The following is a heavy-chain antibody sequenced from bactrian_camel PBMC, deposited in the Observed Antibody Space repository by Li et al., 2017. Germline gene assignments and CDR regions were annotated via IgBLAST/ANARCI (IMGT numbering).Heavy chain of an antibody. CDR1: GFAFGSYA. CDR2: IYFMTGTA. Sequence: QLVESGGGLLQPGGSLRLSCAASGFAFGSYAMDWVRQAPGKEREGIAAIYFMTGTAYYADSVKGRFTISIDNANDTLYLQMNDLKPDDTAMYYCVARDSSLCYGWGSSSYKYWGQGTQVTVS. D-gene: IGHD5*01. V-gene: IGHV3S31*01. CDR3: VARDSSLCYGWGSSSYKY. J-gene: IGHJ4*01.